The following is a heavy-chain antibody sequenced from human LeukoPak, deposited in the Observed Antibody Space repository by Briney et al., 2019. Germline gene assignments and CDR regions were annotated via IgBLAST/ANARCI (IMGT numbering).Heavy chain of an antibody. J-gene: IGHJ3*02. V-gene: IGHV1-18*01. CDR2: ISAYNAYT. CDR3: ARDGHRRYHYDSSGREDAFDI. Sequence: GASVKVSCKASGYTFTSYGISWVRQAPGQGLEWMGWISAYNAYTNYAQKVQGRVTMTTDTSTSTVYTELRSLRSDDTAVYYCARDGHRRYHYDSSGREDAFDIWGQGTMVTVSS. CDR1: GYTFTSYG. D-gene: IGHD3-22*01.